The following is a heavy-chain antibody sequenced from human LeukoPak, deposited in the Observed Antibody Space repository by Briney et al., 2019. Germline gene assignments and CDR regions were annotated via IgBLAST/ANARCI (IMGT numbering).Heavy chain of an antibody. D-gene: IGHD2-15*01. CDR3: ARDVVVAAREDWFDP. V-gene: IGHV4-38-2*02. J-gene: IGHJ5*02. CDR1: GYSISSGYY. Sequence: SETLSLTCTVSGYSISSGYYWGWIRQPPGKGLEWIGSIYHSGSTYYNPSLKSRVTISVDTSKNQFSLKLSSVTAADTAVYYCARDVVVAAREDWFDPWGQGTLVTVFS. CDR2: IYHSGST.